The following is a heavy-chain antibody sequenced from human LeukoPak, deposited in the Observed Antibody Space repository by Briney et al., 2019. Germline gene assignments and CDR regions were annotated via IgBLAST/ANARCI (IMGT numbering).Heavy chain of an antibody. Sequence: GASVKVSCKASGYTFSDYGISWVRQAPGQGLEWMGWISGYNGNTNYAQKLQGRVTMTTDTSTRTAYMELRSLKSDDTAVYYRGRSREGLYSGSSLDYWGQGTLVIVSS. J-gene: IGHJ4*02. CDR2: ISGYNGNT. CDR1: GYTFSDYG. CDR3: GRSREGLYSGSSLDY. V-gene: IGHV1-18*01. D-gene: IGHD1-26*01.